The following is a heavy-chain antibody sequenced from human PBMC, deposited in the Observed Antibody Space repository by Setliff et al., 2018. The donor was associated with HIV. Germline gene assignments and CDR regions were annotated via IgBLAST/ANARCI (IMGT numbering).Heavy chain of an antibody. CDR1: GGTFSSYA. V-gene: IGHV1-69*01. Sequence: VSCKASGGTFSSYAISWVRQAPGQGLEWMGGIIPIFGTANYAQNFQGRVTITADESTSTAYMELSSLRSEDTAVYYCARHNSGRVYYGDRWWYFDLWGRGTLVTVSS. J-gene: IGHJ2*01. CDR2: IIPIFGTA. CDR3: ARHNSGRVYYGDRWWYFDL. D-gene: IGHD4-17*01.